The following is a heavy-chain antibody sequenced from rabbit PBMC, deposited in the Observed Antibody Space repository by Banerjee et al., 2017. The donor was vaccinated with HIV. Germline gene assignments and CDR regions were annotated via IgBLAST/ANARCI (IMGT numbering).Heavy chain of an antibody. D-gene: IGHD4-1*01. V-gene: IGHV1S45*01. CDR2: IYTGSGST. CDR1: GFSFSSDYY. J-gene: IGHJ4*01. Sequence: QEQLEESGGDLVKPEGSLTLTCTASGFSFSSDYYMCWVRQAPGKGLEWIASIYTGSGSTYYASWAKGRFTISKTSSTTVTLQMTSLTAADTATYFCAGDPWSGWNLWGPGTLVTVS. CDR3: AGDPWSGWNL.